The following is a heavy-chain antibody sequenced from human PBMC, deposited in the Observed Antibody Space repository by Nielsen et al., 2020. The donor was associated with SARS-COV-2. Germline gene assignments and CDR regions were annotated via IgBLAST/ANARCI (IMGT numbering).Heavy chain of an antibody. Sequence: ASVKVSCKASGYTFTGYYMHWVRQAPGQGLEWMGRINPNSGGTNYAQKFQGRVTMTRDTSISTAYMELSRLRSDDTAVYYCARSKEWRLIYFQHWGQGTLVTVSS. D-gene: IGHD3-3*01. CDR1: GYTFTGYY. CDR3: ARSKEWRLIYFQH. J-gene: IGHJ1*01. CDR2: INPNSGGT. V-gene: IGHV1-2*06.